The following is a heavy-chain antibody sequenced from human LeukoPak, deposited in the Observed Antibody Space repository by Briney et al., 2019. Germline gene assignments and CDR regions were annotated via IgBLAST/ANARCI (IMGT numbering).Heavy chain of an antibody. CDR1: GGSISSSSYY. V-gene: IGHV4-39*07. CDR3: AREGYYDSSGYYEI. Sequence: PSETLSLTCTVSGGSISSSSYYWGWIRQPPGKGREWIGSIYYSGSTYYNPSLKSRVTMSVDTSNNQFSLKLISVTAADTAVYYCAREGYYDSSGYYEIWGQGTMVTVSS. CDR2: IYYSGST. J-gene: IGHJ3*02. D-gene: IGHD3-22*01.